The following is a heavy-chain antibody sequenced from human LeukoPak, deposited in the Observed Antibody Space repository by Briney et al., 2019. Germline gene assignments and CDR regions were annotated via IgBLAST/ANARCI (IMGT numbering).Heavy chain of an antibody. CDR1: GFSFSTYA. D-gene: IGHD4-17*01. CDR2: ISGSGGSR. J-gene: IGHJ3*01. Sequence: PGGSLRLSCEASGFSFSTYAMSWVRQAPGKGLEWVSSISGSGGSRNYGDSVKGRFTSSRDNSKNTLLLQMNSLSAEDTAVYYCAKETSDYGDYVNAFDVWGQGTMVTVSS. V-gene: IGHV3-23*01. CDR3: AKETSDYGDYVNAFDV.